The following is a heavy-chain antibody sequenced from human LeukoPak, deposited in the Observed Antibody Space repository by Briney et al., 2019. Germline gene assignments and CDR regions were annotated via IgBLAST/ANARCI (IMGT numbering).Heavy chain of an antibody. Sequence: KPSETLSLTCSVSGGSISSYYWSWIRQPAGKGLEWIGRIYTSGSTNYNPSLKSRVTMSVDTSKNQFSLKLSSVTAADTAVYYCASGIEVFGESRFDYWGQGTLVTVSS. CDR3: ASGIEVFGESRFDY. CDR2: IYTSGST. D-gene: IGHD3-10*01. CDR1: GGSISSYY. V-gene: IGHV4-4*07. J-gene: IGHJ4*02.